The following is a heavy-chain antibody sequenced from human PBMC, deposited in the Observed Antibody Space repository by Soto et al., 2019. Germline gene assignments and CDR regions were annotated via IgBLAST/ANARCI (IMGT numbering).Heavy chain of an antibody. Sequence: PGESLKISCKGSGYSFTSYWIGWVRQMPGKGLEWMGIIYPGDSDTRYSPSFQGQVTISADKSISTAYLQWSSLKASDTAMYYCARWGAAAHPYYYYYGMDVWGQGTTVTVSS. V-gene: IGHV5-51*01. CDR2: IYPGDSDT. J-gene: IGHJ6*02. D-gene: IGHD6-13*01. CDR3: ARWGAAAHPYYYYYGMDV. CDR1: GYSFTSYW.